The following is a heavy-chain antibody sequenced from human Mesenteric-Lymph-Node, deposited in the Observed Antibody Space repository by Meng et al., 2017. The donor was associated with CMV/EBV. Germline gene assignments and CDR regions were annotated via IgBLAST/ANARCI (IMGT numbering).Heavy chain of an antibody. D-gene: IGHD4-23*01. J-gene: IGHJ4*02. CDR3: ARHQRWLKSEGGFNY. V-gene: IGHV4-34*01. Sequence: QVQLPQWGAGLFQRFETLSLPCAVYGGSFSGYYWSWIRHPPGKGLQWIGEINHSGSTNYNPSLKSRVTISVDTSKNQFSLKLSSVTAADTAVYYCARHQRWLKSEGGFNYWGQGTLVTVSS. CDR1: GGSFSGYY. CDR2: INHSGST.